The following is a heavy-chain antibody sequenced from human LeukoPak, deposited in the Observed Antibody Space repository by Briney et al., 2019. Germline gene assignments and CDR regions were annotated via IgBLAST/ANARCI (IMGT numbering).Heavy chain of an antibody. J-gene: IGHJ5*02. CDR3: ARESTPLRGAFDP. V-gene: IGHV3-23*01. CDR2: ISDSGSYT. CDR1: GFTFRSYA. Sequence: GGSLRLSCTASGFTFRSYAMSWVRQAPGKGLEWVSAISDSGSYTYYADSVKGRFTISRANSKNTLYLQMNSLRAQDTAVYYCARESTPLRGAFDPWGPGTLVTVSS. D-gene: IGHD5-24*01.